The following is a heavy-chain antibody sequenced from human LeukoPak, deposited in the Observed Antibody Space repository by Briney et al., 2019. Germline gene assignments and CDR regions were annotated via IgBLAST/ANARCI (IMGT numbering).Heavy chain of an antibody. Sequence: GGSLRLSCAASGFTFSSYSVNWVRQAPGKGLEWVSSISSSSSYIYYADSVKGRFTISRDNAKNSLYLQMNSLRAEDTAVYYCASQYYDFWTVSYGMDVWGQGTTVTVSS. CDR1: GFTFSSYS. V-gene: IGHV3-21*01. J-gene: IGHJ6*02. CDR2: ISSSSSYI. CDR3: ASQYYDFWTVSYGMDV. D-gene: IGHD3-3*01.